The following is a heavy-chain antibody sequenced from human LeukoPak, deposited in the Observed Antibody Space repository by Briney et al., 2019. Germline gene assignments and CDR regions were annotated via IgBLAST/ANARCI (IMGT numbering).Heavy chain of an antibody. CDR3: ASGNDYGDHQGYFYFYMDV. J-gene: IGHJ6*03. V-gene: IGHV3-48*01. CDR2: ISYTSKTI. Sequence: GGSLRLSCAASGFTFSTYSMNWVRQAPGMGLEWVSKISYTSKTIHYADSVKGRFTISRDNAKNSLYLQMDSLRAEDTAVYYCASGNDYGDHQGYFYFYMDVWGKGTTVTVSS. D-gene: IGHD4-17*01. CDR1: GFTFSTYS.